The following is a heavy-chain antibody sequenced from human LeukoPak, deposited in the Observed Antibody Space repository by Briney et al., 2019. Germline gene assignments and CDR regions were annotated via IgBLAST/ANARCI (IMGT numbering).Heavy chain of an antibody. CDR1: GFTFSSYS. Sequence: PGGSLRLSCAASGFTFSSYSMNWVRQAPGKGLEWVSYISSSSSTIYYADSVKGRFTISRDNAKNSLYLQMNSLRAEDTAVYYSARDVFPTIFGAPNWFDPWGQGTLVTVSS. CDR3: ARDVFPTIFGAPNWFDP. V-gene: IGHV3-48*01. J-gene: IGHJ5*02. D-gene: IGHD3-3*01. CDR2: ISSSSSTI.